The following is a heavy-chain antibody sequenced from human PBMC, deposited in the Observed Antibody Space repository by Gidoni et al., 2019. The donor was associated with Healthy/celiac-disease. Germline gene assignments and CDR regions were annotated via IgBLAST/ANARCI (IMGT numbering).Heavy chain of an antibody. D-gene: IGHD3-16*01. Sequence: QVQLVQSGAEVKKPGASVKVSCQASGYTFTSYYMHWVRQAPGQGLEWMGIINPSGGSTSYAQKFQGRVTMTRDTSTSTVYMELSSLRSEDTAVYYCARDSRGVAYKGEYNWFDPWGQGTLVTVSS. CDR2: INPSGGST. J-gene: IGHJ5*02. CDR1: GYTFTSYY. V-gene: IGHV1-46*03. CDR3: ARDSRGVAYKGEYNWFDP.